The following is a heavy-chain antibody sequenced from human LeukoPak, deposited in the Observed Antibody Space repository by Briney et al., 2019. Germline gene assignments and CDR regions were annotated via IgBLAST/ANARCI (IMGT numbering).Heavy chain of an antibody. J-gene: IGHJ5*01. CDR1: GDSIGSYY. Sequence: SETLSLTCPVSGDSIGSYYWTWIRQSPGKGLEWIGYIYYGGSTNYSPSLQSRVSISVDTSNNQFSLQLRSVTATDTAIYYCARGRARDGSYPWLDSWGQGTLVTVSS. CDR2: IYYGGST. CDR3: ARGRARDGSYPWLDS. D-gene: IGHD3-16*02. V-gene: IGHV4-59*01.